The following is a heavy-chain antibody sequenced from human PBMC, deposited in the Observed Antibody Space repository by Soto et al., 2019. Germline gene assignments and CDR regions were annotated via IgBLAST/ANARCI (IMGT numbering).Heavy chain of an antibody. V-gene: IGHV3-23*01. CDR1: VFTFSNHA. CDR2: ISGGGGST. Sequence: GGSLRLSCAASVFTFSNHAMSWVRQAPGKGLEWVSAISGGGGSTYYADSVKGRFTISRDNSKNTLYLQMNSLRAEDTAVYYCAKGVLRFLEWLPYYWGQGTLVTVSS. CDR3: AKGVLRFLEWLPYY. D-gene: IGHD3-3*01. J-gene: IGHJ4*02.